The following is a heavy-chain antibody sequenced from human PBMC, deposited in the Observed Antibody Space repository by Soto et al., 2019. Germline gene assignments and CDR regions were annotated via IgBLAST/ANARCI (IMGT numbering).Heavy chain of an antibody. CDR3: ARDKHVGWFSDYYYYGMDV. Sequence: ASVKVSCKASGYTFTSYAMHWVRQAPGQRLEWMGWINAGNGNTKYSQKFQGRVTITRDTSASTAYMELSSLRSEDTAVYYCARDKHVGWFSDYYYYGMDVWGQGTTVTVSS. J-gene: IGHJ6*02. CDR1: GYTFTSYA. CDR2: INAGNGNT. V-gene: IGHV1-3*01. D-gene: IGHD2-15*01.